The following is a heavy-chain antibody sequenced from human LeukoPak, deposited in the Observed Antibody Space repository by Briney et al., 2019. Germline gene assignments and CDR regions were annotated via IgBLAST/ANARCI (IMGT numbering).Heavy chain of an antibody. D-gene: IGHD3-3*01. CDR2: INPNSGGT. J-gene: IGHJ3*02. CDR1: GYTFTGYY. V-gene: IGHV1-2*02. Sequence: ASVKVSCKASGYTFTGYYMHWVRQAPGQGLEWMGWINPNSGGTNYAQKFQGRVTMTRDTSISTAYMELSRLRSDDTAVYYCAKERTYYDFWSGYGFCAFDIWGQGTMVTVSS. CDR3: AKERTYYDFWSGYGFCAFDI.